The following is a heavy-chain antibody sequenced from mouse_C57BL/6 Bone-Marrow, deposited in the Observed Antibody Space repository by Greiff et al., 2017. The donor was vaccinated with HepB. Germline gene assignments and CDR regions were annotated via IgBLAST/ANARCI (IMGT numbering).Heavy chain of an antibody. D-gene: IGHD2-4*01. J-gene: IGHJ3*01. CDR3: ARRGYYETWFAY. CDR2: IYPGDGDT. Sequence: QVHVKQSGPELVKPGASVKISCKASGYAFSSSWMNWVKQRPGKGLEWIGRIYPGDGDTNYNGKFKGKATLTADKSSSTAYMQLSSLTSEDSAVYFCARRGYYETWFAYWGQGTLVTVSA. V-gene: IGHV1-82*01. CDR1: GYAFSSSW.